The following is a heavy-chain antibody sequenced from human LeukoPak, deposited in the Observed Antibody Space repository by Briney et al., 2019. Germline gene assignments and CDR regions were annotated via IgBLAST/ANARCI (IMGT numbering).Heavy chain of an antibody. Sequence: GGSLRLSCAASGFNFSTYGMSWVRQAPGKGLEWVSAISGSGGSTYYADSVKGRFTISRDNSKNTLYLQMNSLRAEDTAVYYCAKTYVWYYFDYWGQGILVTVSS. CDR2: ISGSGGST. D-gene: IGHD3-16*01. CDR3: AKTYVWYYFDY. V-gene: IGHV3-23*01. J-gene: IGHJ4*02. CDR1: GFNFSTYG.